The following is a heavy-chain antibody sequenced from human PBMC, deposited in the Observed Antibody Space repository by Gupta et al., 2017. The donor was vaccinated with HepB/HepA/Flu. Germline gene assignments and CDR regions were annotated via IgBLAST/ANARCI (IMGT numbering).Heavy chain of an antibody. Sequence: EVQLLESGGGLVQPGGSLSLSCAASGFTFSSHAMSWVRQAPGQGLECVSTISGRGANSYYADSVKGRFTISRDNSRNTLYLQMRSLRAEDTALYYCAKGDDAFDIWGLGTMVTVSS. J-gene: IGHJ3*02. CDR1: GFTFSSHA. CDR3: AKGDDAFDI. V-gene: IGHV3-23*01. CDR2: ISGRGANS. D-gene: IGHD3-16*01.